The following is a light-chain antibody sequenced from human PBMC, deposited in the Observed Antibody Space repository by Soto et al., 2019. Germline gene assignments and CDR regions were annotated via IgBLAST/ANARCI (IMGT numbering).Light chain of an antibody. Sequence: QSVLTQPPSVSGAPGQRVTISCTGSSSNIGAGYDVHWYQQLPGTAPKLLIYGNSNRPSGVPDRFSGSNSGTSASLAITGLQAADEADYYCQSYDSSLSVVFGGGTKLTVL. CDR3: QSYDSSLSVV. CDR1: SSNIGAGYD. J-gene: IGLJ2*01. CDR2: GNS. V-gene: IGLV1-40*01.